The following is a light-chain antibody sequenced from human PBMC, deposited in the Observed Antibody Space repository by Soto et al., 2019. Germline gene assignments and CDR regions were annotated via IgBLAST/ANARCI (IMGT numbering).Light chain of an antibody. CDR3: NSYSSTSFYV. V-gene: IGLV2-14*01. J-gene: IGLJ1*01. Sequence: QYVPAQPASMSGSPGESITISCTRSGSDIATFNYVSWYQQYPGKAPKLLIYQVTSRASGVSHRFSGSKSGNTAALTISGLQPEEEAEYYCNSYSSTSFYVFGTGTKVTVL. CDR2: QVT. CDR1: GSDIATFNY.